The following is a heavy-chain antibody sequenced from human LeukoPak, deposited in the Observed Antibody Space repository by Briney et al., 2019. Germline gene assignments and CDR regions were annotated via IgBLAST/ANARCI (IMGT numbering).Heavy chain of an antibody. CDR1: GFTFSNAW. D-gene: IGHD3-22*01. J-gene: IGHJ4*02. CDR2: ISSSSSYI. V-gene: IGHV3-21*01. Sequence: GGSLRLSCAASGFTFSNAWMNWVRQAPGKGLKWVSSISSSSSYIYYADSVKGRFTISRDNAKNSLYLQMNSLRAEDTAVYYCARDHYYDSSGYYYEGYWGQGTLVTVSS. CDR3: ARDHYYDSSGYYYEGY.